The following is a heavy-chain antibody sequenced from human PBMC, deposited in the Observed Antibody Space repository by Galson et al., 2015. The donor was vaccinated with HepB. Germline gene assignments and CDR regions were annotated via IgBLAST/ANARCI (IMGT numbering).Heavy chain of an antibody. D-gene: IGHD5-24*01. Sequence: SVKVSCKASGYTFTSYGLSWVRQAPGQGLEWMGWISGSSGNTKYAQNLQGRVTMTSNTPTSTAYMELRSLRSDDTAVYYCARRRDGYIWDYWGQGTLVTVSS. CDR2: ISGSSGNT. J-gene: IGHJ4*02. V-gene: IGHV1-18*04. CDR1: GYTFTSYG. CDR3: ARRRDGYIWDY.